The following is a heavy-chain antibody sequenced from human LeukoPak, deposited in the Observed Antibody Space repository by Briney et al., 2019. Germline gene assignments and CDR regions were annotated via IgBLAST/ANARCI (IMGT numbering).Heavy chain of an antibody. CDR1: GGSISSSSYY. Sequence: PSETLSLTCTVSGGSISSSSYYWGWIRQPPGKGLEWIGSIYYSGSTNYNPSLKSRVTISVDTSKNQFSLKLSSVTAADTAVYYCARASDVGSWQGRGSWYFDLWGRGTLVTVSS. CDR2: IYYSGST. D-gene: IGHD6-13*01. CDR3: ARASDVGSWQGRGSWYFDL. V-gene: IGHV4-39*07. J-gene: IGHJ2*01.